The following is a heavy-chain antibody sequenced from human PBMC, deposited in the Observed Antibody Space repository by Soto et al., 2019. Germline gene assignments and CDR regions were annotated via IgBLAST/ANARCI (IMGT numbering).Heavy chain of an antibody. CDR1: GYTLTELS. D-gene: IGHD2-2*01. J-gene: IGHJ5*02. Sequence: GASVKVSCKVSGYTLTELSMHWVRQAPGKGLEWMGGFDPEDGETIYAQKFQGRVTMTEDTSTDTAYIELSSLRSEDTAVYYCATSRSPVVPATNWFDPWGQGTLVTSPQ. CDR3: ATSRSPVVPATNWFDP. CDR2: FDPEDGET. V-gene: IGHV1-24*01.